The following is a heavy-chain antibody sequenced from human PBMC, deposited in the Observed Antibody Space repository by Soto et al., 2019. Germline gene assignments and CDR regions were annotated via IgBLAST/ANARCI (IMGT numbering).Heavy chain of an antibody. Sequence: SETLSLTCTVSGGSISSSSYYWGWIRQPPGKGLEWIGSIYYSGSTYYNPSLKSRVTISVDTSKNQFSLKLSSVTAADTAVYYCARAIAVAGTLFYWGQGTLVTVSS. V-gene: IGHV4-39*01. CDR2: IYYSGST. D-gene: IGHD6-19*01. CDR3: ARAIAVAGTLFY. CDR1: GGSISSSSYY. J-gene: IGHJ4*02.